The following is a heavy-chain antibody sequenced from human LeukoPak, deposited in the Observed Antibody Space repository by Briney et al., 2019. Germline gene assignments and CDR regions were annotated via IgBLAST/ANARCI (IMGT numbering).Heavy chain of an antibody. CDR3: AKGLERESRLDS. V-gene: IGHV3-23*01. D-gene: IGHD1-1*01. CDR1: GFPFNIYT. J-gene: IGHJ4*02. Sequence: GGSLRLSCAASGFPFNIYTMYWVRQAPGKGLEWVSGIRHSDGNTYYADSVRGRFTISSDRSKNTLFLQMNSLRAEDTALYYCAKGLERESRLDSWGQGTLVTVSS. CDR2: IRHSDGNT.